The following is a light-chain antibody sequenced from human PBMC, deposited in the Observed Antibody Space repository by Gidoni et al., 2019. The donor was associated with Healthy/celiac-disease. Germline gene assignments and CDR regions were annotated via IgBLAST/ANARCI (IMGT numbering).Light chain of an antibody. Sequence: DIMMLQQPDSLAVSLGERATIHCRSTQSVLYSCNNKNYLAWYQQKPGQPPKLLIYWASTRESGVPDRFSGSGSGTDFTLTISSLQAEDVAVYYCQQYYSTPFTFGPGTKVDIK. J-gene: IGKJ3*01. CDR1: QSVLYSCNNKNY. CDR3: QQYYSTPFT. V-gene: IGKV4-1*01. CDR2: WAS.